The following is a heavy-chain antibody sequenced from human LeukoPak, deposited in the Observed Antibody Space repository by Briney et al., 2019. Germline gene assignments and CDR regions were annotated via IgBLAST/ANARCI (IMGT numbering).Heavy chain of an antibody. CDR1: GFTFSSYA. Sequence: PGGSLRRYGAASGFTFSSYAMSWVRQAPGKGLEWVSGLSGINGNTYYADSVKGRFTISRDISKNTLYLQMNSLRAEDTAVYYCANVQSGGSRAYYFYYMDVWGKGTTVTVSS. CDR3: ANVQSGGSRAYYFYYMDV. V-gene: IGHV3-23*01. CDR2: LSGINGNT. J-gene: IGHJ6*03. D-gene: IGHD3-16*01.